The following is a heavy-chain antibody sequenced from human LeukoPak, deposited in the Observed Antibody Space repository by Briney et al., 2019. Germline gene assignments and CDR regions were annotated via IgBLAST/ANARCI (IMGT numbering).Heavy chain of an antibody. Sequence: GSSVKVSCKASGGTFSSYAISWVRQAPGQGLEWMGGIIPIFGTANYAQKFQGRVTITADESTSTAYMELSSLRSEDTAVYYCARETANWRDWYFDLWGRGTLVTVSS. D-gene: IGHD1-20*01. V-gene: IGHV1-69*01. J-gene: IGHJ2*01. CDR2: IIPIFGTA. CDR1: GGTFSSYA. CDR3: ARETANWRDWYFDL.